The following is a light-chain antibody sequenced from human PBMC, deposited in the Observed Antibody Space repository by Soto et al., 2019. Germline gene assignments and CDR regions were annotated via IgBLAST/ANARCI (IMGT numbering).Light chain of an antibody. J-gene: IGLJ3*02. CDR2: YNN. Sequence: QSVLTQPPSASGTPGQRVTISCSGSSSNIGSNTVNWYQQLPGTAPTLLIYYNNQRPSGVPDRFTGSKSGTSASLAISGLQSEDEAHYYCAAWDDSLYGWVFGGGTKVTVL. CDR3: AAWDDSLYGWV. V-gene: IGLV1-44*01. CDR1: SSNIGSNT.